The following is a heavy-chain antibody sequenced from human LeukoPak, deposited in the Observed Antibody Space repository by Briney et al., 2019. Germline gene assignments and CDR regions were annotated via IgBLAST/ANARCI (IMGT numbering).Heavy chain of an antibody. Sequence: GGPLRLSCVASGFTFNNYAMSWVRQAPGRGLEWASSTAGSGISKDYADSVKGRFTISKDKFKNTLYLQMDNLRAEDTGVYFCARLPTFYDSSGYHYDYWGQGTLVTVSS. J-gene: IGHJ4*02. CDR3: ARLPTFYDSSGYHYDY. V-gene: IGHV3-23*01. D-gene: IGHD3-22*01. CDR2: TAGSGISK. CDR1: GFTFNNYA.